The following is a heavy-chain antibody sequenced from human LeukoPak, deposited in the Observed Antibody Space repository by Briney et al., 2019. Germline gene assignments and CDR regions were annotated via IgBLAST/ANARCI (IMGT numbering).Heavy chain of an antibody. J-gene: IGHJ6*03. CDR3: AKDKAAGTYYYYYMDV. V-gene: IGHV3-7*03. CDR2: IKQDGSEK. Sequence: GGSLRLSCAASGFTFSRYWMSWVRQAPGKGLEWVANIKQDGSEKDYVDSVKGRFTISRDNAKNSLYLQMNSLRAEDTALYYCAKDKAAGTYYYYYMDVWGKGTTVTISS. D-gene: IGHD6-13*01. CDR1: GFTFSRYW.